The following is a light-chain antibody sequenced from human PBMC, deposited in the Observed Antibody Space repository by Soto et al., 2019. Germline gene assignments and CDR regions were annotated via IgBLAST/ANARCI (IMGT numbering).Light chain of an antibody. V-gene: IGKV1-12*01. J-gene: IGKJ5*01. CDR2: DAS. Sequence: DIQMTQSPSSVSASVGDTVTITCRASHYIDRWLAWYQQKPGKAPKLLIYDASRLRSGVPSTFSGSVSGTDFSLSITDLLPEDFATYYCKMAYSLPVTFGQGTRLKIK. CDR1: HYIDRW. CDR3: KMAYSLPVT.